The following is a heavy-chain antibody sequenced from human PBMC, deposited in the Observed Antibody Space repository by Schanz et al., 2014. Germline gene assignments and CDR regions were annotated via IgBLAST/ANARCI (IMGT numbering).Heavy chain of an antibody. D-gene: IGHD6-13*01. CDR2: INLYGGST. V-gene: IGHV1-46*01. J-gene: IGHJ4*02. Sequence: QVHLVQSGAEVHKPGASLKISCKASGYTFTNFFLHWVRQAPGQGLEWMGIINLYGGSTNYAQKFQGRVTVTRDTSRSTVYMELSSLRSEDTAVYYCASSGAGYSSSWDFDYWGQGTLVTVSS. CDR3: ASSGAGYSSSWDFDY. CDR1: GYTFTNFF.